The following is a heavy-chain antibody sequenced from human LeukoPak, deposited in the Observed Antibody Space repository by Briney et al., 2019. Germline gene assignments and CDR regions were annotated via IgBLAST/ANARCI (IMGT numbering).Heavy chain of an antibody. D-gene: IGHD3-9*01. CDR3: ARDSRSSYYDILTGYQYYYYGMDV. CDR2: IYYSGST. V-gene: IGHV4-39*07. Sequence: SETLSLTCTVSGGSISSSSYYWGWIRQPPGKGLEWIGSIYYSGSTYYNPSLKSRVTISVDTSKNQFSLKLSSVTAADTAVYYCARDSRSSYYDILTGYQYYYYGMDVWGQGTTVTVSS. J-gene: IGHJ6*02. CDR1: GGSISSSSYY.